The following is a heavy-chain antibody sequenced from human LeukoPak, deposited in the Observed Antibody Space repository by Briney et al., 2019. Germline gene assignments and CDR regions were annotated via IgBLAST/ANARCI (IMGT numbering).Heavy chain of an antibody. CDR3: AKKASWSSGWVDY. J-gene: IGHJ4*02. D-gene: IGHD6-19*01. CDR2: ISYDGSNK. Sequence: GRSLRLSCAASGFTFSSYGMHWVPQAPGKGLEWVAVISYDGSNKYYADSVKGRFTISRDNSKDTLYLQMNSLRAEDTAVYYCAKKASWSSGWVDYWGQGTLVTVSS. V-gene: IGHV3-30*18. CDR1: GFTFSSYG.